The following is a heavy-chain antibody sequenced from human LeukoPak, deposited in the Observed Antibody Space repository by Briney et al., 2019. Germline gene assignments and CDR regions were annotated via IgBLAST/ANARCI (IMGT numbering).Heavy chain of an antibody. V-gene: IGHV3-30-3*01. J-gene: IGHJ4*02. CDR3: ARDPNPYVEMATIADY. CDR2: ISYDGSNK. CDR1: GFTVSSYA. D-gene: IGHD5-24*01. Sequence: GGSLRLSCAASGFTVSSYAMHWVRQAPGKGLEWVAVISYDGSNKYYADSVKGRFTISRGNSKNTLYLQMNSLRAEDTAVYYCARDPNPYVEMATIADYWGQGTLVTVSS.